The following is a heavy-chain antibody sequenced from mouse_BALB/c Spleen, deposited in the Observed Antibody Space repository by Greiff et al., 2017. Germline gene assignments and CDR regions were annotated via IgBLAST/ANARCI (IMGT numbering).Heavy chain of an antibody. V-gene: IGHV1-69*01. J-gene: IGHJ3*01. CDR2: IDTSDSYT. CDR3: AREEEYGNYSWFAY. CDR1: GYTFTDYW. Sequence: QVQLQQSGAELVMPGASVKMSCKASGYTFTDYWMHWVKQRPGQGLEWIGAIDTSDSYTSYNQKFKGKATLTVDESSSTAYMQLSSLTSEDSAVYYCAREEEYGNYSWFAYWGQGSLVTVSA. D-gene: IGHD2-10*02.